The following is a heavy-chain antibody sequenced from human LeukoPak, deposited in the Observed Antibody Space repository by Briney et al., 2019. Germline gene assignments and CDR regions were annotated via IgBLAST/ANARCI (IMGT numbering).Heavy chain of an antibody. Sequence: SVKVSCKASGGTFSSYAISWVRQAPGQGLEWMGGIIPIFGTANYAQKFQGRVTINADESTSTAYMELSSLRSEDTAVYYCASTYYDFWSGYPRGYYFDYWGQGTLVTVSS. V-gene: IGHV1-69*13. J-gene: IGHJ4*02. D-gene: IGHD3-3*01. CDR3: ASTYYDFWSGYPRGYYFDY. CDR1: GGTFSSYA. CDR2: IIPIFGTA.